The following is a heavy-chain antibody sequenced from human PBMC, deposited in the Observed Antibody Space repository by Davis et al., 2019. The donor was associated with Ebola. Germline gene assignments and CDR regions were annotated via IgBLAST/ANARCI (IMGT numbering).Heavy chain of an antibody. D-gene: IGHD2-15*01. J-gene: IGHJ4*02. Sequence: AASVKVSCKASGYTFTGYYIHWVRQAPRQGLEWLGWIHPNSGDTKYSQQFQGWVTMTRDTPISTAYMELNRMTSDDTAVYYCARDRVCSGATCYAYFDFWGQGTLVTVSS. CDR3: ARDRVCSGATCYAYFDF. CDR1: GYTFTGYY. V-gene: IGHV1-2*04. CDR2: IHPNSGDT.